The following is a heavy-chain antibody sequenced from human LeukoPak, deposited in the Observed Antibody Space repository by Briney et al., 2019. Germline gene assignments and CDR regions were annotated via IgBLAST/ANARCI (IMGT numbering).Heavy chain of an antibody. J-gene: IGHJ6*03. Sequence: SETLSLTCAVSPGSMDSGLYYWTWIRQPAGKGLEWIGRISKNGGAAYNPSLRSRVTITVDTSNNHVSLKLTSVTAADAAVYYCARETKDIYSPSWGLYDTYYYIDAWGKGTTVTVS. D-gene: IGHD5/OR15-5a*01. CDR2: ISKNGGA. V-gene: IGHV4-61*02. CDR1: PGSMDSGLYY. CDR3: ARETKDIYSPSWGLYDTYYYIDA.